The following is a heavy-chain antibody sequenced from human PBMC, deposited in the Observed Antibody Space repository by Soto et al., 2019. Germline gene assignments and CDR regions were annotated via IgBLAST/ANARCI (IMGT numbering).Heavy chain of an antibody. V-gene: IGHV1-2*04. D-gene: IGHD1-26*01. J-gene: IGHJ6*02. CDR2: INPNSGGT. CDR3: FYVMDV. CDR1: GYTFTGYY. Sequence: ASVKVSCKASGYTFTGYYMHWVRQAPGQGLEWMGWINPNSGGTNYAQKFQGWVTMTRDTSISTAYMELSRLRHDGGGGTYSFYVMDVWGQGTTVTVSS.